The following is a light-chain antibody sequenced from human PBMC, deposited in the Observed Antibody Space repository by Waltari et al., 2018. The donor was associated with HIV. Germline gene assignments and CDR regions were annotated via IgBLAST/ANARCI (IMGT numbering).Light chain of an antibody. CDR1: SSAVVGYTY. CDR3: SSYAGSNNFVV. CDR2: EVS. J-gene: IGLJ2*01. V-gene: IGLV2-8*01. Sequence: QSALPQPPPASGSPGPSATISCTGTSSAVVGYTYASWYQQHPGKAPKLMIYEVSKRPSGVPDRFSGSKSGNTASLTVSGLQAEDEADYYCSSYAGSNNFVVFGGGTKLTVL.